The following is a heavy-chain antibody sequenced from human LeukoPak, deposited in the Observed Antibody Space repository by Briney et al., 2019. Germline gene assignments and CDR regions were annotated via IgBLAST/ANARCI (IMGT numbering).Heavy chain of an antibody. CDR3: ARRGIVVMTKSWFDP. CDR1: GYSISSGYY. Sequence: PSETLSLTCTVSGYSISSGYYWGWIRQPPGKGLEWIGSIYHSGRTYYNPSLKSRVTISVDTSKTQFSLNLRSVTAADTALYYCARRGIVVMTKSWFDPWGQGTLVTVSS. V-gene: IGHV4-38-2*02. D-gene: IGHD2-15*01. CDR2: IYHSGRT. J-gene: IGHJ5*02.